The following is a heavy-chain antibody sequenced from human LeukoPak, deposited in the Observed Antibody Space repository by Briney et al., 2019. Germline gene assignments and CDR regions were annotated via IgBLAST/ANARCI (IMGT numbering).Heavy chain of an antibody. CDR1: GFTVSSNY. D-gene: IGHD4-11*01. CDR3: VRDDRESDYRPDLDY. V-gene: IGHV3-48*01. J-gene: IGHJ4*02. Sequence: PGGSLRLSCAASGFTVSSNYMSWVRQAPGKGLEWVSYISRYSNTIYYADSVKGRFIISRDKSSLYLQMNSLRVEDTAVYYCVRDDRESDYRPDLDYWGQGTLVTVSS. CDR2: ISRYSNTI.